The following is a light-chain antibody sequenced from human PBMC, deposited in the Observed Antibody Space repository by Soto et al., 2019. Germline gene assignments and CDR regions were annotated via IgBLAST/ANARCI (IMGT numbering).Light chain of an antibody. CDR1: STDVGRYNF. V-gene: IGLV2-14*01. CDR2: EVS. CDR3: NSYTITSARV. J-gene: IGLJ1*01. Sequence: QSVLTQPASVSGSPEQSITISCTGTSTDVGRYNFVSWYQHHPRKAPKLVIYEVSKRPSGVSSRFSGSKSGNTATLTISGLQTEDEADYYCNSYTITSARVFGSGTKLTVL.